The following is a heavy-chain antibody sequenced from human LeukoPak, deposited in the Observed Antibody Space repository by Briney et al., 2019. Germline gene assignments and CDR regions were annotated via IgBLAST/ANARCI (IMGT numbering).Heavy chain of an antibody. CDR3: AKYCSGGNCYSGLY. D-gene: IGHD2-15*01. Sequence: PGGSLRLSCAASGFTFSNGWMTWVRQAPGKGLQWVSTITSGGNTYYADSVKGRFTISRDNSKNTLYLQMNSLRAEDTAVYYCAKYCSGGNCYSGLYWGQGTLVTVSS. J-gene: IGHJ4*02. V-gene: IGHV3-23*01. CDR2: ITSGGNT. CDR1: GFTFSNGW.